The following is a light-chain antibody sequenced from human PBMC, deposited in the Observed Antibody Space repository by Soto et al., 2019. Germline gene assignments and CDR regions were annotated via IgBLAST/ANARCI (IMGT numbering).Light chain of an antibody. CDR1: SSNIGAGYD. CDR2: ANN. CDR3: QSDDSSLSSWR. Sequence: QSVLTQPPSVSGAPGQRVTISCTGSSSNIGAGYDVHWYQQLPGTAPKLLMYANNNRPSGVPDRFSGSKSGTSASLAITGLQAADAAAYSGQSDDSSLSSWRFCGGTQLTVL. V-gene: IGLV1-40*01. J-gene: IGLJ3*02.